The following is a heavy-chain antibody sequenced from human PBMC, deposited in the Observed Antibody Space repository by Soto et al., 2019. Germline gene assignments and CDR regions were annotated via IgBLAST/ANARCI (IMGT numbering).Heavy chain of an antibody. Sequence: GQLLESGGGMVQPGGSLRLSCAASGFTFSSFAMNWVRLPPGRGLEWVAAVTSSASSTHYADSVKGRFTISRDNSKNTLYLQMNSLSADDTAVYYCAKGGAVLLDPFDVWGQGTMVTVSS. CDR2: VTSSASST. CDR3: AKGGAVLLDPFDV. V-gene: IGHV3-23*01. D-gene: IGHD1-26*01. J-gene: IGHJ3*01. CDR1: GFTFSSFA.